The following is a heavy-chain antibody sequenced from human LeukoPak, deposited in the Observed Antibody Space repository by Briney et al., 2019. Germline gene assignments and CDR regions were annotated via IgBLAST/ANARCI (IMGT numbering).Heavy chain of an antibody. J-gene: IGHJ3*02. V-gene: IGHV1-69*13. Sequence: ASVKVSCKASGYTFTGYYMHWVRQDPRQGLEWMGGIIPIFGTANYAQKFQGRVTITADESTITAYMELSSLRSEDTAVYYCATARDGGYRGAFDIWGQGTMVTVSS. CDR3: ATARDGGYRGAFDI. CDR2: IIPIFGTA. D-gene: IGHD5-24*01. CDR1: GYTFTGYY.